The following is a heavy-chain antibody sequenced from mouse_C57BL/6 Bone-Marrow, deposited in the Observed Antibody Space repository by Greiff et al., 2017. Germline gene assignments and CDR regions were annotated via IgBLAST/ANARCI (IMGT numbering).Heavy chain of an antibody. J-gene: IGHJ4*01. D-gene: IGHD1-1*01. Sequence: VQLQQSGAELVKPGASVKLSCTASGFNIKDYYMHWVKQRTEQGLEWIGRIDPEDGEPKYAPKFQGKATITADTSSNTAYLQLSSLTSEDTAVYYCARFITTVVARGYYAMDYWGQGTSVTVSS. CDR2: IDPEDGEP. V-gene: IGHV14-2*01. CDR3: ARFITTVVARGYYAMDY. CDR1: GFNIKDYY.